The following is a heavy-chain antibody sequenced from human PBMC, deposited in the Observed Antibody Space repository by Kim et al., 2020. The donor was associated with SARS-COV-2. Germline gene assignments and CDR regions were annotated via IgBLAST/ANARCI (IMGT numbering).Heavy chain of an antibody. V-gene: IGHV4-34*01. J-gene: IGHJ4*02. CDR3: ARGWAKRANDY. CDR2: INHSGST. D-gene: IGHD7-27*01. CDR1: GGSFSGYY. Sequence: SETLSLTCAVYGGSFSGYYWSWIRQPPGKGLEWIGEINHSGSTNYNPSLKSRVTISVDTSKNQFSLKLSSVTAADTAVYYCARGWAKRANDYWGQGTLVTVSS.